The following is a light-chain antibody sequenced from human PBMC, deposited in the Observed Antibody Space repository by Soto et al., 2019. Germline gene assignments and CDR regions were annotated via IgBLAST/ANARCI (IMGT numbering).Light chain of an antibody. V-gene: IGLV2-8*01. CDR3: LSYADTDYA. CDR2: EVS. Sequence: ALTQPPSASGSPGQSVTISCAGTSSDVGGYNYASWYQQYPGKVPKLMIYEVSERPSGVPDRFSGSKSGNTAFLTVSGLRAEDEADYYCLSYADTDYAFGTGTKVTVL. J-gene: IGLJ1*01. CDR1: SSDVGGYNY.